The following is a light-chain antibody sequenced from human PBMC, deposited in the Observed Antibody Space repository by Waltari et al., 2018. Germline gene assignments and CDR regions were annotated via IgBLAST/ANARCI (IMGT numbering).Light chain of an antibody. CDR3: CSYTNTHVV. CDR2: EAT. J-gene: IGLJ2*01. CDR1: SSDVGGNNL. Sequence: QSALTQPASVSGSPGPSITITCTGTSSDVGGNNLVSWYQQHPGQAPKLIIYEATKRTSGVSNRFSGSKSGNTASLTISGLQAEDEGDYYCCSYTNTHVVFGGGTKLTVL. V-gene: IGLV2-14*02.